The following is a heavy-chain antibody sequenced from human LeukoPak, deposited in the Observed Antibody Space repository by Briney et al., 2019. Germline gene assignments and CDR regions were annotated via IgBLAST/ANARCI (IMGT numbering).Heavy chain of an antibody. CDR1: GFSFNNYA. J-gene: IGHJ4*02. CDR2: ISAGNDI. D-gene: IGHD6-19*01. Sequence: PGGSLRLSCAASGFSFNNYAMVWVRQTPGKGLEWVSVISAGNDIVYADSVKGRFSISRDSSKNTLYLQMNSLRAEDTAVYYCARVAVAGTVDYWGQGTLVTVSS. V-gene: IGHV3-23*01. CDR3: ARVAVAGTVDY.